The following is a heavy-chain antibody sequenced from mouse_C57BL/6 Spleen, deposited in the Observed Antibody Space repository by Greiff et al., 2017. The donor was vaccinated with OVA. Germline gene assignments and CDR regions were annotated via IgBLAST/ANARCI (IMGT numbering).Heavy chain of an antibody. V-gene: IGHV2-2*01. CDR1: GFSLTSYG. D-gene: IGHD1-1*01. J-gene: IGHJ1*03. Sequence: QVHVKQSGPGLVQPSQSLSITCTVSGFSLTSYGVHWVRQSPGKGLEWLGVIWSGGSTDYNAAFISRMSISKDNSKSQVFFKMNSLQADDTAIYYWARRDYGSRGYFDVWGTGTTVTVSS. CDR2: IWSGGST. CDR3: ARRDYGSRGYFDV.